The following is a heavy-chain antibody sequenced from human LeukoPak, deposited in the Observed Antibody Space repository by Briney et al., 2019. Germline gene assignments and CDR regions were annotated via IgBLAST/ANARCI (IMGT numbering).Heavy chain of an antibody. CDR3: ARHGYGYYFDY. J-gene: IGHJ4*02. CDR2: IYPADSDT. V-gene: IGHV5-51*01. D-gene: IGHD5-12*01. Sequence: GESLKISCKGSGYTFPNHWIGWVRQMPGKGLEWMGIIYPADSDTKYSPSFQGQVTISADMSISTAYLQWNSLKASDTAMYYCARHGYGYYFDYWGQGTLVTVSS. CDR1: GYTFPNHW.